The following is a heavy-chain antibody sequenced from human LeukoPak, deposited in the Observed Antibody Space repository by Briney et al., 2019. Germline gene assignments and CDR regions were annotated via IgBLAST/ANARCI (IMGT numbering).Heavy chain of an antibody. Sequence: PGGSLRLSCAASGFTFSSYSMNWVRQAPGKGLEWVSYISSSSSTIYYADSVKGRFTISRDNAKNSLYLQMNSLRAEDTAVYYCARDTDGYNLDHYFDYWGQGALVTVSS. V-gene: IGHV3-48*01. J-gene: IGHJ4*02. CDR3: ARDTDGYNLDHYFDY. D-gene: IGHD5-24*01. CDR1: GFTFSSYS. CDR2: ISSSSSTI.